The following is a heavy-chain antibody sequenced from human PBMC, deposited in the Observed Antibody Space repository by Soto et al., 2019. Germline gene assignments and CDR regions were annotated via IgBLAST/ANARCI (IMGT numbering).Heavy chain of an antibody. CDR1: GFTFSSYS. J-gene: IGHJ5*02. CDR2: ISSSSSTI. Sequence: PGGSLRLSCAASGFTFSSYSMNWVRQAPGKGLEWVSYISSSSSTIYYADSVKGRFTISRDNAKNSLYLQMNSLRAEDTAVYYCARTELLWFGELMYPFWFDPWGQGTLVTVSS. V-gene: IGHV3-48*01. D-gene: IGHD3-10*01. CDR3: ARTELLWFGELMYPFWFDP.